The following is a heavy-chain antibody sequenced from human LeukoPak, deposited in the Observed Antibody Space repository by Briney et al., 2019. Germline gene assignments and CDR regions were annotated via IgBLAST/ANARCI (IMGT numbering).Heavy chain of an antibody. Sequence: ASVKVSCKASGYTFSTYGITWVRQAPGQGLEWMGWISAYNGNTNYAQKLQGRVTMTTDTSTGTAYMELRSLRSDDTAVYYCAREVFDVVVPAAIDYWGQGTLVTVSS. D-gene: IGHD2-2*01. CDR2: ISAYNGNT. V-gene: IGHV1-18*01. CDR1: GYTFSTYG. CDR3: AREVFDVVVPAAIDY. J-gene: IGHJ4*02.